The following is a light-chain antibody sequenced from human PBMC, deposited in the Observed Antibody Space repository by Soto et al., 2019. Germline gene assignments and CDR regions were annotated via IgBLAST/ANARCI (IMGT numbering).Light chain of an antibody. CDR3: QHYDHLPPYS. V-gene: IGKV1-33*01. Sequence: DIQVTQAPSSLSASIGDRVTITCQASQDISFYLNWYQQKPGKAPRLLIYDASTLQSGVPSRFSGSGSGTYFTFTIASLQPEDVATYFCQHYDHLPPYSFGQGTKLEIK. CDR1: QDISFY. CDR2: DAS. J-gene: IGKJ2*01.